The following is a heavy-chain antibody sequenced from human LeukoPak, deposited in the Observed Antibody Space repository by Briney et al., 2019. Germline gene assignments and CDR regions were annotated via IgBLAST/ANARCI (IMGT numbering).Heavy chain of an antibody. CDR1: AYTFTVYY. V-gene: IGHV1-2*02. J-gene: IGHJ3*02. CDR3: ARDRNSGSPLDI. Sequence: ASVTVSCKASAYTFTVYYIHWVRQAPGQGLEWMGWIYPYSGDTNYAQNFQGRVTMTRDTSISTAYMELSSLKSDDTAVYYRARDRNSGSPLDIWGERTMLTVSS. D-gene: IGHD6-6*01. CDR2: IYPYSGDT.